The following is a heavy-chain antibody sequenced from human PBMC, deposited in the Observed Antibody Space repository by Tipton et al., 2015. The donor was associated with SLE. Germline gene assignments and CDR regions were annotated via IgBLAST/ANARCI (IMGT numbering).Heavy chain of an antibody. D-gene: IGHD3-22*01. CDR1: GFNFGDYT. Sequence: LSLTCTTSGFNFGDYTVSWVRQAPGKGLEWVGFIKAKPYGETTYYDASLEGRVTISRDDSKNIAFLQLNSLKTEDTALYSCTIRLPTSSSDYFDYWGQGTRVTVSS. V-gene: IGHV3-49*04. J-gene: IGHJ4*02. CDR3: TIRLPTSSSDYFDY. CDR2: IKAKPYGETT.